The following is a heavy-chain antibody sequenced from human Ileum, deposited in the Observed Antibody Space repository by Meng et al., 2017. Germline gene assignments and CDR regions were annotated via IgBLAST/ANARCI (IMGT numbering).Heavy chain of an antibody. Sequence: EGPVWGSGGGLAQPWVSLKSACAASGFSFSDSCMHWVRQASGKWLEWVGHIRSKANNYATAYAASVKGRFPISRDESKNAAYLQMSSLKTEDTAVYYCTRLYSAGWGQGTLVTVSS. CDR2: IRSKANNYAT. D-gene: IGHD6-13*01. V-gene: IGHV3-73*01. CDR1: GFSFSDSC. J-gene: IGHJ4*02. CDR3: TRLYSAG.